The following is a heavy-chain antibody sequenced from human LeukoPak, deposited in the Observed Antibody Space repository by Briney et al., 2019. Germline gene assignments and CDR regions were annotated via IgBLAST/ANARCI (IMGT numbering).Heavy chain of an antibody. V-gene: IGHV3-23*01. CDR3: ANAGGDSRPHDF. D-gene: IGHD2-21*02. Sequence: GGSLRLSCAASGLTFSSYAMSWVRQAPGKGPEWVSAISGNGISTSYADAVKGRFTISRDNSKSTLSLQMNSLRAEDTAVYYCANAGGDSRPHDFWGQGTLVTVSS. CDR1: GLTFSSYA. CDR2: ISGNGIST. J-gene: IGHJ4*02.